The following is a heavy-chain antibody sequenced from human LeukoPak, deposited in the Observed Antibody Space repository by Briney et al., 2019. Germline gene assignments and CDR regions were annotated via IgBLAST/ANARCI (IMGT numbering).Heavy chain of an antibody. CDR2: IYYSGST. D-gene: IGHD6-13*01. Sequence: PSETLSLTCTVSGGSISSSSYYWGWIRQPPGKGLEWIGSIYYSGSTYYNPSLKSRVTISVDTSKNQFPLKLSSVTAADTAVCYCARVGSSSWYPPYYYMDVWGKGTTVTVSS. CDR1: GGSISSSSYY. V-gene: IGHV4-39*06. J-gene: IGHJ6*03. CDR3: ARVGSSSWYPPYYYMDV.